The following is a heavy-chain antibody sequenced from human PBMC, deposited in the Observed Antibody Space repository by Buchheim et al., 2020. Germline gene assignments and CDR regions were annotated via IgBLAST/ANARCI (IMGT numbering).Heavy chain of an antibody. Sequence: QVQLVESGGGVVQPGRSLRLSCAASGFTFSSYAMHWVRQAPGKGLEWVAVISYEGSNKYYADSVKGRFTISRDNSKNTLYLQMNSLRAEDTAVYYCARDKSPIIVVVLDYWGQGTL. CDR3: ARDKSPIIVVVLDY. CDR2: ISYEGSNK. D-gene: IGHD2-21*01. J-gene: IGHJ4*02. V-gene: IGHV3-30*04. CDR1: GFTFSSYA.